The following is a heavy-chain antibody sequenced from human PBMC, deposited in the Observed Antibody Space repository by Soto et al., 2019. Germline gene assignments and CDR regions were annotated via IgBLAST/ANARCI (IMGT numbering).Heavy chain of an antibody. D-gene: IGHD1-26*01. Sequence: QVHLQESGPGLVTTSETLSLTCTVSGGLISTYYWSWIRQPPGKGLENIGYIYYSGTTNYNPSLKNRVTLWMDTSKSQFSLKLISVTPADTAVYYCARGVVGATRFDPWGPGTVVSVSS. CDR3: ARGVVGATRFDP. CDR2: IYYSGTT. J-gene: IGHJ5*02. V-gene: IGHV4-59*01. CDR1: GGLISTYY.